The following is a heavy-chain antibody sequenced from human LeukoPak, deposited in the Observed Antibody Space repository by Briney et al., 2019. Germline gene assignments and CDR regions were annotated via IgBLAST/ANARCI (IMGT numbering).Heavy chain of an antibody. V-gene: IGHV1-18*01. CDR1: GYTFSNYG. D-gene: IGHD3-22*01. J-gene: IGHJ5*02. CDR3: ARDHSSGYSFDP. Sequence: ASVKVSCKASGYTFSNYGVSWVRQAPGQGLEWMGWISAYNGNTDYAQKLQGRVTMTTDTSTSTAYMELTSLRSEDTAVYYCARDHSSGYSFDPWGQGTLVTVSS. CDR2: ISAYNGNT.